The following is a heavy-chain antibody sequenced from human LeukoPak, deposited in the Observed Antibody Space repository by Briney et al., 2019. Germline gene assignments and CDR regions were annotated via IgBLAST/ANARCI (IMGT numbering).Heavy chain of an antibody. D-gene: IGHD1-26*01. V-gene: IGHV3-48*04. CDR2: IRSRNSTI. CDR1: GFTLSSYR. CDR3: ARGKRPGSYRDAFDI. Sequence: GWSLSHSCAGSGFTLSSYRMNGVRPAPGKGVARVSYIRSRNSTIDYADAVKGRFTISRENAKNSLYLQMISLIAEDTAVYYYARGKRPGSYRDAFDIWGQGTMDTVSS. J-gene: IGHJ3*02.